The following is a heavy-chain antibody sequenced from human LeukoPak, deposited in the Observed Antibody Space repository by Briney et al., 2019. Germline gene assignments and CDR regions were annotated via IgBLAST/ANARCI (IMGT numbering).Heavy chain of an antibody. J-gene: IGHJ2*01. CDR1: GYSFTFYW. V-gene: IGHV5-51*01. CDR2: IYPGDSDT. D-gene: IGHD4-23*01. CDR3: ARRVVNNRNWYFNL. Sequence: GESLKISCKGSGYSFTFYWIGWVRQMPGKGLEWMGIIYPGDSDTRYSPSFQGQVTISADKSINTAYVQWSSLKASDTAMYYCARRVVNNRNWYFNLWGRGTLVTVSS.